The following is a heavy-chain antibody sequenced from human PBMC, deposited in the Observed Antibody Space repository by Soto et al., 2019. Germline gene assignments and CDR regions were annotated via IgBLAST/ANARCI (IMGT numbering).Heavy chain of an antibody. CDR3: ARHYAVVLYLLDY. CDR2: IYFNGSP. Sequence: SETLSLTCAVSGGSISSSSNYWGWIRQPPGKGLEWIGSIYFNGSPYYSPSLKSRVTISVDTSKNQFSLKLTSVTGADTAVYYCARHYAVVLYLLDYWGQGTLVTVSS. CDR1: GGSISSSSNY. V-gene: IGHV4-39*01. J-gene: IGHJ4*02. D-gene: IGHD2-15*01.